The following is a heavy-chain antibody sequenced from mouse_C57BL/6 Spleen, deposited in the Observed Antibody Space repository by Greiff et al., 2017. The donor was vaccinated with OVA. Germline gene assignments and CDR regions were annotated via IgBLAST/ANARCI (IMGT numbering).Heavy chain of an antibody. J-gene: IGHJ2*01. D-gene: IGHD2-4*01. CDR2: IYPGDGDT. Sequence: QVQLQQSGAELVKPGASVKISCKASGYAFSSYWMNWVKQRPGKGLEWIGQIYPGDGDTNYNGKFKGKATLTADKSSSTAYMQLSSLTSEDSAVYFGARGLYPSVYYDYFDYWGQGTTLTVSA. CDR3: ARGLYPSVYYDYFDY. V-gene: IGHV1-80*01. CDR1: GYAFSSYW.